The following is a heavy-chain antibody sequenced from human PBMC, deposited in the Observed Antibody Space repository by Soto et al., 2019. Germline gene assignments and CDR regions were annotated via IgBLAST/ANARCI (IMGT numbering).Heavy chain of an antibody. CDR2: ISGSGGST. D-gene: IGHD3-10*01. Sequence: GGSLRLSCAASGFTFSSYAMSWVRQAPGKGLEWVSAISGSGGSTYYADSVKGRFTISRDNSKNTLYLQMNSLRAEDTAVYYCAKDLYYYGSGSYYSGMDVWGQGTTVTVSS. CDR1: GFTFSSYA. V-gene: IGHV3-23*01. J-gene: IGHJ6*02. CDR3: AKDLYYYGSGSYYSGMDV.